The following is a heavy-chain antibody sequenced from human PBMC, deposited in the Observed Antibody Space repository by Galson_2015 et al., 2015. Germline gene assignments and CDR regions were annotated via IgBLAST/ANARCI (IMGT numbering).Heavy chain of an antibody. Sequence: TLSLTCAVSSGAFNSGVFYWSWIRQPPGKGLEWIGYIYYNGSTSYNPSLKSRLIMSLDTSENQVSLRLTSVTAADTAVYYCARTRLTIFGAFIPGDNWFDPWGQGTLVTASS. V-gene: IGHV4-31*11. J-gene: IGHJ5*02. D-gene: IGHD3-3*01. CDR1: SGAFNSGVFY. CDR2: IYYNGST. CDR3: ARTRLTIFGAFIPGDNWFDP.